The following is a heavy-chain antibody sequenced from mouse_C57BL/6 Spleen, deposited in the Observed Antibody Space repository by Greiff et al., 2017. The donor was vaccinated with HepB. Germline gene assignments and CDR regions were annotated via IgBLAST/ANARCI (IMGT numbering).Heavy chain of an antibody. Sequence: VQRVESGAELARPGASVKLSCKASGYTFTSYGISWVKQRTGQGLEWIGEIYPRSGNTYYNEKFKGKATLTADKSSSTAYMELRSLTSEDSAVYFCASVDYYGSSYGYWGQGTTLTVSS. D-gene: IGHD1-1*01. CDR3: ASVDYYGSSYGY. V-gene: IGHV1-81*01. CDR2: IYPRSGNT. J-gene: IGHJ2*01. CDR1: GYTFTSYG.